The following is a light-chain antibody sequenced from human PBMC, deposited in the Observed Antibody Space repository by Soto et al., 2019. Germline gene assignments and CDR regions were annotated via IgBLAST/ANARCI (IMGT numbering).Light chain of an antibody. CDR2: DSS. CDR1: QNVDKF. J-gene: IGKJ5*01. V-gene: IGKV3-11*01. Sequence: EIELTQSPATLSLSPGETATLSCRASQNVDKFLAWYQQRPGQPPRLLIFDSSNRATGVPVRFSGSGSGTVFTLTIGSLEPEDSAVYYCQQRKNWPPITFGQGTDWRL. CDR3: QQRKNWPPIT.